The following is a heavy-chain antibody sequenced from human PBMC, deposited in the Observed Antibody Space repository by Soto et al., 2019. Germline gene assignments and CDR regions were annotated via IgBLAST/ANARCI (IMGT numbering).Heavy chain of an antibody. D-gene: IGHD3-22*01. CDR2: IYQSGRT. CDR1: GGSVSSSNW. J-gene: IGHJ4*02. V-gene: IGHV4-4*02. CDR3: ATMYYSDSSAFLEY. Sequence: SETLSLTCAVSGGSVSSSNWWSWVRQPPGKGLEWIGEIYQSGRTNYNPSLKSRVTISVDNAKNQFSLNLKSLTAADTAVYYCATMYYSDSSAFLEYWGQGTLVTVSS.